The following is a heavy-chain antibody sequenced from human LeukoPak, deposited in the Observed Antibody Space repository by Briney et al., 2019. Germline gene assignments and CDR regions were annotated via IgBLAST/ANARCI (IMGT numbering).Heavy chain of an antibody. V-gene: IGHV3-7*03. D-gene: IGHD3-16*01. CDR1: GFTFSSYW. J-gene: IGHJ6*02. Sequence: GGSLRLSCAASGFTFSSYWMNWARQAPGKGLEWVASINHNGNVNYYVDSVKGRFTISRDNAKNTLYLQMSNLRAEDTAVYFCASGGGLDVWGQGATVTVSS. CDR2: INHNGNVN. CDR3: ASGGGLDV.